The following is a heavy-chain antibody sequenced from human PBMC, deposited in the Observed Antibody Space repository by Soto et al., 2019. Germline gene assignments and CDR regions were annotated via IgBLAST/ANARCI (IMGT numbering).Heavy chain of an antibody. CDR3: ARELILSYTFDY. J-gene: IGHJ4*02. CDR1: GGTFSSYA. Sequence: ASVKVSCKASGGTFSSYAISWVRQAPGQGLEWMGGIIPIFGTANYAQKFQGRVTITADESTSTAYMELSSLRSEDTAVYYCARELILSYTFDYWGQGTLVTVSS. V-gene: IGHV1-69*13. CDR2: IIPIFGTA. D-gene: IGHD1-20*01.